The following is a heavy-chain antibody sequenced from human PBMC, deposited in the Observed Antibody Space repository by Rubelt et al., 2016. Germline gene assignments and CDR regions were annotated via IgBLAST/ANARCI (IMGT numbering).Heavy chain of an antibody. V-gene: IGHV4-61*05. CDR2: IYYSGST. CDR3: ARSNGITMIAQDAFDI. D-gene: IGHD3-22*01. J-gene: IGHJ3*02. CDR1: GGSISSSSYY. Sequence: QLQLRESGPGLVKPSETPSLTCTVSGGSISSSSYYWGWIRQPPGKGLEWIGYIYYSGSTNYNPSLMGRVAMSVDTSKHQFSLKLSSVTAADTAVYYCARSNGITMIAQDAFDIWGQGTMVTVSS.